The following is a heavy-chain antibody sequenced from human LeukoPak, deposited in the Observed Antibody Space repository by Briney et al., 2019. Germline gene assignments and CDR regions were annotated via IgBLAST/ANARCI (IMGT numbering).Heavy chain of an antibody. Sequence: SETLSLTCSVSGGSISSRNYYWGWIRQSPGTGLEWIGSIFYSGSTYYKSSLKGRVTISADTSKNQFSLRLTSVTATDTAVYYCARQPPFFGDYGGYWGPGTLVTVSS. CDR2: IFYSGST. V-gene: IGHV4-39*01. CDR3: ARQPPFFGDYGGY. CDR1: GGSISSRNYY. D-gene: IGHD4/OR15-4a*01. J-gene: IGHJ4*02.